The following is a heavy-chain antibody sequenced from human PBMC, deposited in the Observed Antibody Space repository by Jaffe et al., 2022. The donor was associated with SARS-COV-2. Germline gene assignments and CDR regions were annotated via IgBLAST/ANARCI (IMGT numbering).Heavy chain of an antibody. CDR3: AKGVVVVAATHRYYLYYMDV. J-gene: IGHJ6*03. V-gene: IGHV3-23*04. CDR2: ISGSGGTT. D-gene: IGHD2-15*01. CDR1: GFTFSSSA. Sequence: EVQLVESGGDLEQPGGSLRLSCAASGFTFSSSAMSWVRLAPGKGLEWVSAISGSGGTTYYADSVKGRFTISRDNSKNSLYLQMNSLRAEDTAVYFCAKGVVVVAATHRYYLYYMDVWGKGTTVTVSS.